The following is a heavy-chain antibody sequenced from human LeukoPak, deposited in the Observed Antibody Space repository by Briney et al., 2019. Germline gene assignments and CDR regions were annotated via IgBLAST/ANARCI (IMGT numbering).Heavy chain of an antibody. J-gene: IGHJ3*02. Sequence: GRSLRLSCAASGFTFSSYGIHWVRQAPGKGLEWVAVIWYDGSNKYYADSVKGRFTISRDNSKNTLYLQMNSLRAEDTAVYYCARDQYCSSTSCYDRAFDIWGQGTMVTVSS. CDR3: ARDQYCSSTSCYDRAFDI. CDR2: IWYDGSNK. V-gene: IGHV3-33*01. CDR1: GFTFSSYG. D-gene: IGHD2-2*01.